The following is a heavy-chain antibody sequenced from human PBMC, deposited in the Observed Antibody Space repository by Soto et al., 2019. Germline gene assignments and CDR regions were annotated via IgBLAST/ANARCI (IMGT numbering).Heavy chain of an antibody. CDR3: AKDGTSVTQPKYFDY. D-gene: IGHD4-17*01. Sequence: PGGSLRLSCAASGFTFSSYAMSWVRQAPGKGLEWVSAISGSGGSTYYVDSVKGRFTISRDNSKNTLYLQMNSLRAEDTAVYYCAKDGTSVTQPKYFDYWGQGTLVTVSS. V-gene: IGHV3-23*01. J-gene: IGHJ4*02. CDR1: GFTFSSYA. CDR2: ISGSGGST.